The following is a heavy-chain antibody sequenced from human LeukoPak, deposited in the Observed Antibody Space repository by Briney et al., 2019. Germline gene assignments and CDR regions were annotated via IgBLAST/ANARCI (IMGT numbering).Heavy chain of an antibody. CDR1: GFTFSSYS. CDR3: ARGQPKRMVRGVISGAFDI. CDR2: ISSSGSTI. V-gene: IGHV3-48*04. Sequence: PGGSLRLSCAASGFTFSSYSMNWVRQAPGKGLEWVSYISSSGSTIYYADSVKGRFTISRDNAKNSLYLQMNSLRAEDTAVYYCARGQPKRMVRGVISGAFDIWGQGTMVTVSS. D-gene: IGHD3-10*01. J-gene: IGHJ3*02.